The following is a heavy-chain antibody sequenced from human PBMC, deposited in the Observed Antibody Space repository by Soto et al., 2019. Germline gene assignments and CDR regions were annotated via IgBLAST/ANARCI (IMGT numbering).Heavy chain of an antibody. CDR2: VNHSGEA. CDR3: ARALGGDSSGYSLYYGMDV. D-gene: IGHD3-22*01. J-gene: IGHJ6*02. Sequence: PSETLSLTCGVYGGSFRNYYWIWVRQPPGKGLEWIGEVNHSGEATYNPSLQSRITISLDTSNNQFSLKLSSVTAADTAVYYCARALGGDSSGYSLYYGMDVWGQGTTVTVSS. V-gene: IGHV4-34*01. CDR1: GGSFRNYY.